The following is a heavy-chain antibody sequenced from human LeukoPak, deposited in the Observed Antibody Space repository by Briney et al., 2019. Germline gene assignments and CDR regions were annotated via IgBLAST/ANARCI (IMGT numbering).Heavy chain of an antibody. CDR1: GFTFTSYA. D-gene: IGHD4-17*01. CDR2: ISASGGST. J-gene: IGHJ6*03. CDR3: ARNGDYDSFTYFYYMDV. Sequence: GGTLRLSCAASGFTFTSYAMNWVRQAPGKGLEWVSVISASGGSTYYADSVQGRFTISRDNSKNTLSLQMNSLRAEDTAVYYCARNGDYDSFTYFYYMDVWGKGTTVTVSS. V-gene: IGHV3-23*01.